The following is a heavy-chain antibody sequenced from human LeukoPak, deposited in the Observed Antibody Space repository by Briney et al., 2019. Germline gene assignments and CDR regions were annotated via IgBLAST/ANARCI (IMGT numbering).Heavy chain of an antibody. CDR1: GFTFSSYG. V-gene: IGHV3-33*06. CDR2: IWYDGSNK. Sequence: GRSLRLSCAASGFTFSSYGMHWVRQAPGRGLEWVAVIWYDGSNKYYADSVKGRFTISRDNSKNTLYLQMNSLRAEDTAVYYCAKDLRDGYNSAFDIWGQGTMVTVSS. D-gene: IGHD5-24*01. CDR3: AKDLRDGYNSAFDI. J-gene: IGHJ3*02.